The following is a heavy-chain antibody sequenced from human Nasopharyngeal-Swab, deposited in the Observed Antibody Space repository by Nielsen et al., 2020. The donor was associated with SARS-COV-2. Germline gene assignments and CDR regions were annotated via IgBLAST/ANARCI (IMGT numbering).Heavy chain of an antibody. CDR3: ARIPYYYDSSGEEEEDYYYGMDV. D-gene: IGHD3-22*01. V-gene: IGHV3-33*01. CDR1: GFTFSSYG. J-gene: IGHJ6*02. CDR2: IWYDGSNK. Sequence: GESLKISCAASGFTFSSYGMHWVRQAPGKGLEWVAVIWYDGSNKYYADSVKGRFTISRDNSKNTLYLQMNSLRAEDTAVYYCARIPYYYDSSGEEEEDYYYGMDVWGQGTTVTVS.